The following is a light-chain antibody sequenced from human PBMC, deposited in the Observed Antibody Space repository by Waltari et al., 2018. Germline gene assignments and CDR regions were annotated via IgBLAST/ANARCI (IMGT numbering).Light chain of an antibody. CDR1: QDITNY. Sequence: DIQLTQSPPSLSASVVDRVTITCRASQDITNYLNWYQQKPGKAPKLLIHDASNLEIGVPARFSGSQSGTQFTLTISSLQPEDIGTYYCLRYDNLPMFAFGPGTKVEI. CDR2: DAS. V-gene: IGKV1-33*01. CDR3: LRYDNLPMFA. J-gene: IGKJ3*01.